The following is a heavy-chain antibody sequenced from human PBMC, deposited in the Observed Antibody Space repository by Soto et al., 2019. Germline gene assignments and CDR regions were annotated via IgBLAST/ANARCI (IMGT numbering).Heavy chain of an antibody. CDR2: IYDSGST. Sequence: PSETLSLTCTVPGGVISKYYWSRIRQPPGKGLEWIGYIYDSGSTYYNPSLKSRVTISVDTSKNQFSLNLSSVTAADTAVYYCAREDFWSGLNYWGQGALVTSPQ. CDR3: AREDFWSGLNY. J-gene: IGHJ4*02. D-gene: IGHD3-3*01. CDR1: GGVISKYY. V-gene: IGHV4-59*01.